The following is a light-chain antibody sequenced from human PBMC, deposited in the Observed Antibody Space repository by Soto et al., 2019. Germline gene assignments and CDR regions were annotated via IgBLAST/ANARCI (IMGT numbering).Light chain of an antibody. V-gene: IGKV1-39*01. Sequence: DIQMTQSPSSLSASVGDRVTITCRASQTITSDLNWYQQRPGKAPKLLIYAASNLQSGVPSRFSGSGSGTDFTFIISSLQPEDSATYYCQQTYSTPGWTFGPGTKVEIK. CDR3: QQTYSTPGWT. CDR1: QTITSD. J-gene: IGKJ1*01. CDR2: AAS.